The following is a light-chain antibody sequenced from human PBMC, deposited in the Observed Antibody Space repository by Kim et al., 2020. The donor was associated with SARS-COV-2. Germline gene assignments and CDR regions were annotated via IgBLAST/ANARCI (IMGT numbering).Light chain of an antibody. V-gene: IGLV1-51*01. CDR3: GAWDSSLGSGV. J-gene: IGLJ2*01. CDR1: NSNIGNNF. CDR2: DTN. Sequence: GQKITISCSGSNSNIGNNFVSWYRQLPGAAPKLLIYDTNKRPSGIPDRFSGSKSGTSATLAITGLQTGDEANYYCGAWDSSLGSGVFGGGTKLTVL.